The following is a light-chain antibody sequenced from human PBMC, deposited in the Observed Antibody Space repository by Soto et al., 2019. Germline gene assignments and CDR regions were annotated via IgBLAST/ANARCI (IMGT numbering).Light chain of an antibody. CDR1: QSISSY. CDR3: QQSYSTPRT. Sequence: DIQMTQSPSSLSASVGDRVTITCRASQSISSYLNWYQQKQGKAPKLLIYAASSLQSGVPSRFSGSGSGTDFTLTISSLQPEDFATYYCQQSYSTPRTFGQWTKVEIK. V-gene: IGKV1-39*01. CDR2: AAS. J-gene: IGKJ1*01.